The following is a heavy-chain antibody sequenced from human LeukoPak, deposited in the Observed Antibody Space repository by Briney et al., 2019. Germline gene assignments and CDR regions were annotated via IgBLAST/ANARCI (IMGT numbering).Heavy chain of an antibody. CDR1: GFTFSGSA. CDR3: ARASNDFWSGPNDY. CDR2: ISSSSSYI. D-gene: IGHD3-3*01. J-gene: IGHJ4*02. V-gene: IGHV3-21*01. Sequence: PGGSLRLSCAASGFTFSGSAMHWVRQASGKGLEWVSSISSSSSYIYYADSVKGRFTISRDNAKNSLYLQMNSLRAEDTAVYYCARASNDFWSGPNDYWGQGTLVTVSS.